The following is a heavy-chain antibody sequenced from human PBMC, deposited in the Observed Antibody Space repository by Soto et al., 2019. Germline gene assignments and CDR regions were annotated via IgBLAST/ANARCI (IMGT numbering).Heavy chain of an antibody. CDR1: GFTFSSYA. J-gene: IGHJ5*01. CDR2: ITASGGIT. D-gene: IGHD4-17*01. V-gene: IGHV3-23*01. CDR3: AKDTRYADYVSWFDS. Sequence: EVHLLESGGGLVQPGGSLRLSCTASGFTFSSYAMTWVRQAPGRGLEGVSGITASGGITFYADSVKGRFTISRDNSRSALYLQMNSLRAEDTAVYYCAKDTRYADYVSWFDSWGQGTLVTVSA.